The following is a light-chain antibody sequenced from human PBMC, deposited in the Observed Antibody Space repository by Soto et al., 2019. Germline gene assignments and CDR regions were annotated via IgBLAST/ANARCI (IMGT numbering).Light chain of an antibody. J-gene: IGKJ3*01. CDR3: QQHNSYHLT. CDR2: AAS. V-gene: IGKV1-9*01. CDR1: QGISSY. Sequence: IQLTQSPSSLSASVGDRVTITCRASQGISSYLAWYQQKPGKAPKLLTYAASTLQSGAPSRCSGSGSWTDFTRNITSLQPEDFATDYYQQHNSYHLTFGRGPKVDI.